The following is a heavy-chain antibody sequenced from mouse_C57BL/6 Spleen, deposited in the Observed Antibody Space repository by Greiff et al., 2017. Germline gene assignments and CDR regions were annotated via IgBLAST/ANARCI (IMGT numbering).Heavy chain of an antibody. J-gene: IGHJ1*03. Sequence: VQLQQPGTELVKPGASVKLSCKASGYTFTSYWMHWVKQRPGQGLEWIGNINPSNGGTNYNEKFKSKATLTVDKSSSTAYMQLSSLTSEDSAVYFCARDYGSSYWYFDVWGTGTTVTVSS. CDR3: ARDYGSSYWYFDV. D-gene: IGHD1-1*01. CDR2: INPSNGGT. V-gene: IGHV1-53*01. CDR1: GYTFTSYW.